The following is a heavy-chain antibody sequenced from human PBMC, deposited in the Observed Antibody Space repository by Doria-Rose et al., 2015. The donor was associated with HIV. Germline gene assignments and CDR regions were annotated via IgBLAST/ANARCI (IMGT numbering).Heavy chain of an antibody. Sequence: QVQLQESGPGLVKPSETLSLTCSVSGGSISHYYWSWIRQPPGKGLEYIGDIFYTGSTNYSTSLKSRVSISIDTSKNKFSLRLSSVTAADTAVHYCARVLSGTYDYWGQGTLVTVSS. V-gene: IGHV4-59*01. D-gene: IGHD1-26*01. CDR1: GGSISHYY. J-gene: IGHJ4*02. CDR3: ARVLSGTYDY. CDR2: IFYTGST.